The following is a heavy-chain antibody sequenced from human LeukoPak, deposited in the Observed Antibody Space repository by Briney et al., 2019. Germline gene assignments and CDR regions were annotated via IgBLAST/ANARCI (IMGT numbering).Heavy chain of an antibody. CDR1: GFTFSSYG. V-gene: IGHV3-23*01. CDR3: AKDLRDYGDYLGYFDY. Sequence: GGSLRLSCAASGFTFSSYGMSWVRQAPGKGLEWVSAISGSGGSTYYADSVKGRFTISRDNSKNTLYLQMNSLRAEDTAVYYCAKDLRDYGDYLGYFDYWGQGTLVTVSS. D-gene: IGHD4-17*01. CDR2: ISGSGGST. J-gene: IGHJ4*02.